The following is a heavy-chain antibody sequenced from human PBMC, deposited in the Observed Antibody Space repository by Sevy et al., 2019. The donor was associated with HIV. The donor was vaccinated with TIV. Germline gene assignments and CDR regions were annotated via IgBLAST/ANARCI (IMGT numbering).Heavy chain of an antibody. J-gene: IGHJ4*02. CDR1: GYTFLYHA. CDR3: AREVAKWGWYLDL. Sequence: ASVKVSCKASGYTFLYHAMHWVRQAPGHGLEWMGWIDAGNDDTKYSQKFQGRVTITRETSPSAHIFDMELTSLRSEDTAVYFCAREVAKWGWYLDLWGQGTLVTVSS. V-gene: IGHV1-3*01. CDR2: IDAGNDDT. D-gene: IGHD1-26*01.